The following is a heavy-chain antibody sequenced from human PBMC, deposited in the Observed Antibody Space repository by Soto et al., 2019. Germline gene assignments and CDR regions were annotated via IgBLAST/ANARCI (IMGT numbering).Heavy chain of an antibody. CDR3: ARGNQELDY. CDR1: GYIFTSYV. CDR2: INAGNGNT. Sequence: QVQIVQSGAEVKKPGASVRVSCKASGYIFTSYVMHWVRQAPGQRLEWMGWINAGNGNTKYSPKYQGRVTITRDTSASAAHMDLSSLPSDDTAVYFCARGNQELDYWGQGTLVTVSS. V-gene: IGHV1-3*01. D-gene: IGHD1-26*01. J-gene: IGHJ4*02.